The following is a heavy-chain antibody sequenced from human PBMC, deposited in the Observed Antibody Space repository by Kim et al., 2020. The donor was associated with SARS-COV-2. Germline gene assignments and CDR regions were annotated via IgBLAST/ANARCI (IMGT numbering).Heavy chain of an antibody. J-gene: IGHJ6*02. CDR2: IYPGDSDT. D-gene: IGHD3-3*01. V-gene: IGHV5-51*01. CDR3: ARHDIETPRGVRFLEWLLFGMDV. Sequence: GESLKISCKGSGYSFTSYWIGWVRQMPGKGLEWMGIIYPGDSDTRYSPSFQGQVTISADKSISTAYLQWSSLKASDTAMYYCARHDIETPRGVRFLEWLLFGMDVWGQGTTVTVSS. CDR1: GYSFTSYW.